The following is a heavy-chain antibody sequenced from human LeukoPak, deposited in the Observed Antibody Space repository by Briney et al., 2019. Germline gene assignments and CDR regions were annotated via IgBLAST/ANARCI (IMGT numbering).Heavy chain of an antibody. CDR2: SSGYNGYT. V-gene: IGHV1-18*01. D-gene: IGHD4-11*01. CDR1: GYTFTSYG. CDR3: ARDKAVTTELTQYFHH. J-gene: IGHJ1*01. Sequence: ASVKVSCKASGYTFTSYGISWVRQAPGQGLEWMGWSSGYNGYTNYAQKFQFRVTMTTDTSTSTAYMELRSLTTDDTAVYYCARDKAVTTELTQYFHHWGQGTLVAVSS.